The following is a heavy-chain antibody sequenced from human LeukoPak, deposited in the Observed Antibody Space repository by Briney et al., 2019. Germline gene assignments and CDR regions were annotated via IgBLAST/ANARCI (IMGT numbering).Heavy chain of an antibody. D-gene: IGHD3-22*01. CDR2: IYYSGST. CDR1: GGSISSYY. Sequence: PSETLSFTCTVSGGSISSYYWSWIRQPPGKGLEWIGYIYYSGSTNYNPSLKSRVTISVDTSKNQFSLKLSSVTAADTAVYYCAGMYYYDSSGYYQYYFDYWGQGTLVTVSS. J-gene: IGHJ4*02. V-gene: IGHV4-59*08. CDR3: AGMYYYDSSGYYQYYFDY.